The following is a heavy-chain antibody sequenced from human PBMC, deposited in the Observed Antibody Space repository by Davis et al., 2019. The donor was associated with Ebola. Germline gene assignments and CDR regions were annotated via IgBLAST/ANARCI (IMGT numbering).Heavy chain of an antibody. CDR3: ARDDFWSGYYYYGMDV. CDR2: INHSGST. CDR1: GGSISSYY. J-gene: IGHJ6*02. V-gene: IGHV4-34*01. D-gene: IGHD3-3*01. Sequence: PSETLSLTCTVSGGSISSYYWSWIRQSPGKGLEWIGEINHSGSTNYNPSLKSRVTISVDTSKNQFSLKLSSVTAADTAVYYCARDDFWSGYYYYGMDVWGQGTTVTVSS.